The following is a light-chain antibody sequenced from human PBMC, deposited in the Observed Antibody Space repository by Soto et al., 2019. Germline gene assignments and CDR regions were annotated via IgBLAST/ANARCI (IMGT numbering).Light chain of an antibody. Sequence: EIVMTQSPATLSVSPVEIATLSCRASQSVSSKLAWYQQKPGQAPRLLIYGASTRATGIPDRFSGSGSGTDFTLTISRLEPDDVAVYYCQQYDTSPPMYTFGQGTKVDIK. J-gene: IGKJ2*01. V-gene: IGKV3D-15*01. CDR1: QSVSSK. CDR3: QQYDTSPPMYT. CDR2: GAS.